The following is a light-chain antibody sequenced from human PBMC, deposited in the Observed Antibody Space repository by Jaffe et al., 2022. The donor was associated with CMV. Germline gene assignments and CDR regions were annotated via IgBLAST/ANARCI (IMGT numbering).Light chain of an antibody. J-gene: IGKJ1*01. CDR1: QRVDDN. CDR3: QQYKNWPRT. CDR2: GAS. V-gene: IGKV3-15*01. Sequence: EIVMTQSPATLSVSPGERAALSCRASQRVDDNLAWFQQKPGQAPRLLIYGASTRVTGIPARFSGSGSGTEFTLTISSLQSEDFAVYYCQQYKNWPRTFGQGTKVEIK.